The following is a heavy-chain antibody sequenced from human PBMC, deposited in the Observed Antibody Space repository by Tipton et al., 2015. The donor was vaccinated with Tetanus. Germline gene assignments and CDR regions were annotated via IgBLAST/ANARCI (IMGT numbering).Heavy chain of an antibody. D-gene: IGHD5-24*01. CDR3: AGYRVGWGGRGY. V-gene: IGHV4-61*08. CDR1: GGSLRSGGYY. J-gene: IGHJ4*02. Sequence: TLSLTCTVSGGSLRSGGYYWSWIRQHPGQGLEWLGHTYDSGRINYNPSLKSRVTISVDASRNQFSLTLNSVTAADTAVYFCAGYRVGWGGRGYWGQGTLVTVSS. CDR2: TYDSGRI.